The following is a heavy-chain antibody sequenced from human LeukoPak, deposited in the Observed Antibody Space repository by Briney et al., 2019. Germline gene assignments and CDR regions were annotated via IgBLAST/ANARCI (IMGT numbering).Heavy chain of an antibody. D-gene: IGHD3-22*01. CDR2: INPNSGGT. J-gene: IGHJ4*02. CDR1: GYTFTGYY. V-gene: IGHV1-2*02. CDR3: ARGKDYYDSSGYYYV. Sequence: GASVKVSCKAPGYTFTGYYMHWVRQAPGQGLEWMGWINPNSGGTNYAQRFQGRVTMTRDTSISTAYMELSRLRSDDTAVYYCARGKDYYDSSGYYYVWGQGTLVTVSS.